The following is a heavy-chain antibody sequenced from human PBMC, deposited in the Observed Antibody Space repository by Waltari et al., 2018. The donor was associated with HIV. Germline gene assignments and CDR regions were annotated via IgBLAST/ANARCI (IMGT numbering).Heavy chain of an antibody. CDR1: GLPFSSYE. Sequence: EVQLVESGGGLVQPGGSLRPSCAASGLPFSSYEMNWVRQAPGKGLECVSYISSSGSTRYYADSVKGRFTISRDNAKNSLYLQMNSLRAEDTAVYYCASWWDAFDIWGQGTMVTVSS. V-gene: IGHV3-48*03. CDR2: ISSSGSTR. J-gene: IGHJ3*02. CDR3: ASWWDAFDI. D-gene: IGHD2-8*02.